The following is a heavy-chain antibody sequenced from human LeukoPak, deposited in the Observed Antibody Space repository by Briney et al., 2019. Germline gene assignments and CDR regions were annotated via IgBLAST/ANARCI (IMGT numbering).Heavy chain of an antibody. D-gene: IGHD1-1*01. CDR3: ARDWNRYAY. Sequence: SETLSLTCTVSGYSISSGYYWGWIRQPPGRGLEWIGSIYHSGSTYYNPSLKSRVTISVDTSKNQFSLKLSSVTAADTAVYYCARDWNRYAYWGQGTLVTVSS. J-gene: IGHJ4*02. V-gene: IGHV4-38-2*02. CDR1: GYSISSGYY. CDR2: IYHSGST.